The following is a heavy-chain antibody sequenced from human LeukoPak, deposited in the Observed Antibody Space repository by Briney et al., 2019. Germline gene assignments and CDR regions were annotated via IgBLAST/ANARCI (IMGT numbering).Heavy chain of an antibody. J-gene: IGHJ5*02. CDR1: GFTFSIYA. D-gene: IGHD4-23*01. CDR3: VKGDDFGANTHRPKFNWFDP. V-gene: IGHV3-30*02. Sequence: GGSLRLSCAASGFTFSIYAMQWVRQAPGKGLEWVAYIRYDGNNKNYGDSVKGRFTISRDNSRDTLYLQMNSLRAEDTAVYYCVKGDDFGANTHRPKFNWFDPWGQGTLVTVSS. CDR2: IRYDGNNK.